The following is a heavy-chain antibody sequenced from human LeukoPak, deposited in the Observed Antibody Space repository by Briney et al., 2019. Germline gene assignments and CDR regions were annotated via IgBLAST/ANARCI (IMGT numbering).Heavy chain of an antibody. V-gene: IGHV1-2*06. CDR1: GYTFTGYY. CDR2: INPNSGGT. CDR3: ASILGGSPFDY. Sequence: GASVKVSFTASGYTFTGYYMHWVRQAPGQGLEWMGRINPNSGGTNYAQKFQGRVTMTRDTSISTAYMELSRLRSDDTAVYYCASILGGSPFDYWGQGTLVTVSS. D-gene: IGHD2-15*01. J-gene: IGHJ4*02.